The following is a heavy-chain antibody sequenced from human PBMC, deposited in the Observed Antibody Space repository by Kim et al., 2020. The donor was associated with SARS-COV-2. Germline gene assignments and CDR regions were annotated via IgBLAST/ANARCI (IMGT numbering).Heavy chain of an antibody. Sequence: GGSLRLSCAASGFTFSSYAMSWVRQAPGKGLEWVSAISGSGGSTYYADSVKGRFTISRDNSKNTLYLQMNSLRAEDTAVYYCAKGKYYDILTGYYTAEYFQPWGQGTLVTVSS. CDR1: GFTFSSYA. V-gene: IGHV3-23*01. CDR2: ISGSGGST. CDR3: AKGKYYDILTGYYTAEYFQP. J-gene: IGHJ1*01. D-gene: IGHD3-9*01.